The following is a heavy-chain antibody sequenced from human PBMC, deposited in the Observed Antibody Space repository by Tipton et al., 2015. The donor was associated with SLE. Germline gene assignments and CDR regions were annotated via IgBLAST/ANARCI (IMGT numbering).Heavy chain of an antibody. V-gene: IGHV3-23*01. J-gene: IGHJ4*02. Sequence: SLRLSCAVSGFTFRSYAMSWVRQAPGKGLEWVSGISGSGNTTYYADSVKGRFTISRDNAKNTLYLQMTSLRAQDTAVYYCTKEAVYYDSNGYLDYWGQGTLVTVSS. CDR3: TKEAVYYDSNGYLDY. CDR1: GFTFRSYA. D-gene: IGHD3-22*01. CDR2: ISGSGNTT.